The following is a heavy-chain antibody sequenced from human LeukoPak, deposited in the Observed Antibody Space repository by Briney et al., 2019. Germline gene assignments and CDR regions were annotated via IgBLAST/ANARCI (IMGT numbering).Heavy chain of an antibody. V-gene: IGHV3-23*01. CDR1: GFTLSSYA. CDR3: AKDRGSSWPHGFDY. D-gene: IGHD6-13*01. J-gene: IGHJ4*02. CDR2: ISGSGGST. Sequence: GGSLRLSCAASGFTLSSYAMSWVRQAPGKGLECVSAISGSGGSTYYAASVKGRFTISRDNSKNTLYLQMNSLRAEDTAVYYCAKDRGSSWPHGFDYWGQGTLVTVSS.